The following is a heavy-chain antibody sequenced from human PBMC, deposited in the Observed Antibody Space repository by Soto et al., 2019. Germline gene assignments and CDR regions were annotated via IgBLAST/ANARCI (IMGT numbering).Heavy chain of an antibody. CDR2: IYYSGST. V-gene: IGHV4-39*01. D-gene: IGHD6-19*01. CDR3: ARLQDGIAVAGTVDY. CDR1: GGSISSSSYY. J-gene: IGHJ4*02. Sequence: QLQLQESGPGLVKPSETLSLTCTVSGGSISSSSYYWGWIRQPPGKGLEWIGSIYYSGSTYYNPSLKSRVTISVDKSKIQFSLTLSSVTAADTAVYYCARLQDGIAVAGTVDYWGQGTLVTVSS.